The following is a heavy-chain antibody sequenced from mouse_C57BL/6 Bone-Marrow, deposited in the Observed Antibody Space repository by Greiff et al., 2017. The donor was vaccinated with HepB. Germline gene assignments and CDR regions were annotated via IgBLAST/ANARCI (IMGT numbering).Heavy chain of an antibody. Sequence: VQLQQPGAELVKPGASVKMSCKASGYTFTSYWITWVKQRPGQGLEWIGDIYPGSGSTNYNEKFKSKATLTVDTSSSTASMQLSSLTSEDSAVYYCARGTYGNRPAWFAYWGQGTLVTVSA. CDR2: IYPGSGST. D-gene: IGHD2-1*01. J-gene: IGHJ3*01. CDR1: GYTFTSYW. CDR3: ARGTYGNRPAWFAY. V-gene: IGHV1-55*01.